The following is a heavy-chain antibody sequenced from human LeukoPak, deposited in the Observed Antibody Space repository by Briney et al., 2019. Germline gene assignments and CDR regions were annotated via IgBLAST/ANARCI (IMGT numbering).Heavy chain of an antibody. Sequence: SQTLSLTCTVSGGSISSGDYYWSWIRQPPGKGLEWIGYMYYSGSTYYNPSLKSRVTISVDTSKNQFSLKLSSVSAADTAVYYCARDIIVGGYSYGYDYWGQGTLVTVSS. V-gene: IGHV4-30-4*01. CDR3: ARDIIVGGYSYGYDY. CDR1: GGSISSGDYY. J-gene: IGHJ4*02. D-gene: IGHD5-18*01. CDR2: MYYSGST.